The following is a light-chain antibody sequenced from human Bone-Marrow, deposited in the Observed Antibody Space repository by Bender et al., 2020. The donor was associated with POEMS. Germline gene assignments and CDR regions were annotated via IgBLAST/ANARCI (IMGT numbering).Light chain of an antibody. CDR1: STDVGAYRF. J-gene: IGLJ3*02. V-gene: IGLV2-23*02. Sequence: QSALTQPASVSGSPGQSITISCSGTSTDVGAYRFVSWLQQHPGKAPKLIIFEVTKRPPVISNRFSGSKSDNTASLTISGLQPEDEADYYCCSYVDSYRMLFGGGTKLTVL. CDR3: CSYVDSYRML. CDR2: EVT.